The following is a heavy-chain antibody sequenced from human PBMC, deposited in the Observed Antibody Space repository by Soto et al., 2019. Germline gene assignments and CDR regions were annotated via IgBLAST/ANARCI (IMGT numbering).Heavy chain of an antibody. Sequence: ASVKVSCKTSGYTFTGYYIHWVRQAPGQGLEWMGWINPNSGGTKYAQKFQGRVTMTRDTSISTVYMELNRLRSDDTAVYYCARGGDIVVVPAAISAYYYYGMDVWGQGTTVTVSS. CDR2: INPNSGGT. CDR1: GYTFTGYY. J-gene: IGHJ6*02. D-gene: IGHD2-2*02. CDR3: ARGGDIVVVPAAISAYYYYGMDV. V-gene: IGHV1-2*02.